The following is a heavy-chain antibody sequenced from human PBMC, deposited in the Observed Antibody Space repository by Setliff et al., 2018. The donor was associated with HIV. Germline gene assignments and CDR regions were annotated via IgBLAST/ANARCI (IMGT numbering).Heavy chain of an antibody. CDR2: INQDGSEK. D-gene: IGHD4-17*01. J-gene: IGHJ4*02. V-gene: IGHV3-7*01. CDR3: ARGQTSVTLQFDH. CDR1: GFTFSSHW. Sequence: SGGSLRLSCAASGFTFSSHWMVWVRQAPGKGLEWVANINQDGSEKNYVDSVKGRFTISRDNAKNSLFLQMNSLRAEDTAVYYCARGQTSVTLQFDHWGQGTLVTVSS.